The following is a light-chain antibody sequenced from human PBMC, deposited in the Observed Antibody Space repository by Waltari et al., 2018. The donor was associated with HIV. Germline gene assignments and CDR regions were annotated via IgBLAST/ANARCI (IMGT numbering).Light chain of an antibody. Sequence: EIVLRQAPATLSLSPGERATRPCRASQSVGNYFACYNQKPGQPPRLLIYDASTSATAIPASFSGSGSSTAFTLPIISIQPDDFAVYYCQQRTNWPPYSFGQGTKLEIK. CDR3: QQRTNWPPYS. V-gene: IGKV3-11*01. J-gene: IGKJ2*03. CDR2: DAS. CDR1: QSVGNY.